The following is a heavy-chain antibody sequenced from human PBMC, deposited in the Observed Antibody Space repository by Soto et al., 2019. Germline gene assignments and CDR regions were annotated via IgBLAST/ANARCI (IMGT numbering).Heavy chain of an antibody. D-gene: IGHD3-3*01. V-gene: IGHV3-23*01. J-gene: IGHJ4*02. CDR1: GFTFSSYA. CDR2: ISGSGGST. CDR3: AKAGTPTIFGAVQTRYYFDY. Sequence: GGSLRLSCAASGFTFSSYAMSWVRQAPGKGLEWVSAISGSGGSTYYADSVKGRFTISRDNSKNTLYLQMNSLRAEDTAVYYCAKAGTPTIFGAVQTRYYFDYWGQGTLVTVSS.